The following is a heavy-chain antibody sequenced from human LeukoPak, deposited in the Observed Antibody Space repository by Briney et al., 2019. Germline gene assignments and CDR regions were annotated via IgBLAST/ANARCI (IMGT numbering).Heavy chain of an antibody. J-gene: IGHJ4*02. CDR3: VKDGLFGGKGNFDY. CDR1: GFAFSTYA. V-gene: IGHV3-64D*06. D-gene: IGHD4-23*01. CDR2: INRNGDST. Sequence: PGGSLSLSCSASGFAFSTYAMHWVRQAPGKGLEFVSNINRNGDSTYYADSVKGRFTISRDNSRTTLYLQMSSLRAEDTAVYYCVKDGLFGGKGNFDYWGQGTLVTVSS.